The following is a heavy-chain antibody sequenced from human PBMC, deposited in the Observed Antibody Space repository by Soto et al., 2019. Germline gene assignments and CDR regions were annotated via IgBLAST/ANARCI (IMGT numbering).Heavy chain of an antibody. Sequence: EVQLVESGGGLVQPGGSLRLSCAASGFTFSSYWMHWVRQAPGKGLVWVSRINSDGSSTSYADSVKGRFTISRDNDKNTLYLQMNSLRAEDTAVYYCASLRGYSGYDLDYYYGMDVWGQGTTVTVSS. CDR1: GFTFSSYW. D-gene: IGHD5-12*01. CDR2: INSDGSST. V-gene: IGHV3-74*01. J-gene: IGHJ6*02. CDR3: ASLRGYSGYDLDYYYGMDV.